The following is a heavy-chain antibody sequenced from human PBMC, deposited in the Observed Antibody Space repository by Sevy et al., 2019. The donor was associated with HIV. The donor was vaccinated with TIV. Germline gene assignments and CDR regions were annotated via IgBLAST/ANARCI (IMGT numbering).Heavy chain of an antibody. CDR3: ARAHSSGYYDFDY. D-gene: IGHD3-22*01. CDR2: IGTERDT. CDR1: GFTFSSSA. V-gene: IGHV3-13*01. J-gene: IGHJ4*02. Sequence: GGSLRLSCAASGFTFSSSAMHWVRQISRKDLEWVSAIGTERDTYYPGSVKGRFTISRENTKNSLYLQMNNLRAGDTAVYYCARAHSSGYYDFDYRGRGTLVTVSS.